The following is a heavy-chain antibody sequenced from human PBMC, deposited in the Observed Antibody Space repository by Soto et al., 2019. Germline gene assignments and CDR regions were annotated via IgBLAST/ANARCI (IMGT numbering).Heavy chain of an antibody. CDR1: GGSISSSSYY. V-gene: IGHV4-39*01. D-gene: IGHD2-15*01. CDR3: ARSALGYCSGGSCYNHFGP. J-gene: IGHJ5*02. CDR2: IYYSGST. Sequence: QLQLQESGPGLVKPSETLSLTCTVSGGSISSSSYYWGWIRQPPGKGLEWIGSIYYSGSTYYNPSLKSRVTISVDTSKNQFSLKLSSVTAADTAVYYCARSALGYCSGGSCYNHFGPWGQGTLVTVSS.